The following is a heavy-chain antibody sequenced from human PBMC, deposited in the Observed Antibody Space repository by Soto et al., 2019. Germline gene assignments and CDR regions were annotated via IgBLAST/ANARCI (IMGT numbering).Heavy chain of an antibody. V-gene: IGHV1-69*01. D-gene: IGHD2-8*01. CDR3: GRYCTNTKCRGGYYLDL. CDR1: GDSFTNYA. CDR2: IILALGTP. Sequence: QVLLVQSGAEMKQPGSSVSVSCRSSGDSFTNYAFTWVRQAPGQGPEWLGGIILALGTPHYSQRFQVRLTITADESSSTDDMELGSLRLDDTAVYYCGRYCTNTKCRGGYYLDLWGQGTLLTVAS. J-gene: IGHJ5*02.